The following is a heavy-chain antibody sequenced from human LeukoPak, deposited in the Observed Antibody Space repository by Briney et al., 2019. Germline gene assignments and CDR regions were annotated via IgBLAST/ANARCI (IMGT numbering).Heavy chain of an antibody. J-gene: IGHJ6*02. CDR3: ASYPTIFGVVPDYYYGMDV. D-gene: IGHD3-3*01. V-gene: IGHV4-31*03. Sequence: SQTLSLTCTVSGGSISSGGYYWSWLRQHPGKGLEWIGYIYYSGSTYYNPSLKSRVTISVDTSKNQFSLKLSSVTAADTAVYYCASYPTIFGVVPDYYYGMDVWGQGTTVTVSS. CDR2: IYYSGST. CDR1: GGSISSGGYY.